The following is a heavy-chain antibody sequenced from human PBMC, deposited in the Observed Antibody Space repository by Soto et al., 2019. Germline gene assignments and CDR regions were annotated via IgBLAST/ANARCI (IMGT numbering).Heavy chain of an antibody. V-gene: IGHV3-30*18. CDR2: ISDDGSNK. CDR1: GFTFSNYG. J-gene: IGHJ6*02. CDR3: TKRRNVLRFLEWSSGMEV. Sequence: LRLSCSASGFTFSNYGMHWVRQAPGKGLEWVAFISDDGSNKYYADSMKGRFTMSRDNSKSTLYLQMSSLRVEDTAVYYCTKRRNVLRFLEWSSGMEVWGQGTTVTVSS. D-gene: IGHD3-3*01.